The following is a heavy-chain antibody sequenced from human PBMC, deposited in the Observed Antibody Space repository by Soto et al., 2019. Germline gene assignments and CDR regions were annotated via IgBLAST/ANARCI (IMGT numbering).Heavy chain of an antibody. V-gene: IGHV3-9*01. J-gene: IGHJ6*02. CDR2: ISWNSGSI. CDR1: GFTFDDYA. CDR3: AKALGAGITGKRHGMDV. Sequence: GGSLRLSCAASGFTFDDYAMHWVRQAPGKGLEWVSGISWNSGSIGYADSVKGRFTISRDNAKNSLYLQMNSLRAEDTALYYCAKALGAGITGKRHGMDVWGQGTTVTVSS. D-gene: IGHD1-20*01.